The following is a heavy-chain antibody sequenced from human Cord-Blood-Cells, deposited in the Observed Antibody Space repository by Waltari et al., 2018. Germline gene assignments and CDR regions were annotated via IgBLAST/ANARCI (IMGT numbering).Heavy chain of an antibody. V-gene: IGHV3-30*02. CDR2: IRYDGSNK. J-gene: IGHJ3*02. CDR3: AKVPVSPVDAFDI. Sequence: QVQLVESGGGVVQPGGSLRLSCAASGFTFSTYGMPWFRQAPGKGLEWVAFIRYDGSNKYYADSVKGRFTISRDNSKNTLYLQMNSLRAEDTAVYYCAKVPVSPVDAFDIWGQGTMVTVSS. CDR1: GFTFSTYG.